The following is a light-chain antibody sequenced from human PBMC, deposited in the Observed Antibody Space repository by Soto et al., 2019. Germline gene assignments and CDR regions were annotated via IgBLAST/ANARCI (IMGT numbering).Light chain of an antibody. J-gene: IGLJ2*01. CDR2: GNS. CDR3: QSYDSSLSVV. V-gene: IGLV1-40*01. CDR1: GSNIGAGYD. Sequence: QSVLTQPPSVSGPPGQGVTISCPGSGSNIGAGYDVHWYQQLPGTAPKLLIYGNSNRPSGVPDRFSGSKSGTSASLAITKLQAEDEADYYCQSYDSSLSVVFGGGTKLTVL.